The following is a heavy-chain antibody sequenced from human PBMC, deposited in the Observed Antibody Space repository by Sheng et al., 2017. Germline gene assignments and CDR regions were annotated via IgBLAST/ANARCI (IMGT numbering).Heavy chain of an antibody. V-gene: IGHV1-69*13. Sequence: QVQLVQSGAEVKKPGSSVKVSCKASVGTFSSYAISWVRQAPGQGLEWMGGIIPIFGTANYAQKFQGRVTITADESTSTAYMELSSLRSEDTAVYYCARARHGSGSYREYYYYYYGMDVWGQGTTVTVSS. CDR3: ARARHGSGSYREYYYYYYGMDV. CDR2: IIPIFGTA. D-gene: IGHD3-10*01. CDR1: VGTFSSYA. J-gene: IGHJ6*02.